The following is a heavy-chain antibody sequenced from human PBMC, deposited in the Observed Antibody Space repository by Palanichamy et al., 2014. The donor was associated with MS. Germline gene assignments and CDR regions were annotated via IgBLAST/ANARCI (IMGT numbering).Heavy chain of an antibody. CDR3: ARGHTYYGGNSGYLDY. D-gene: IGHD4-23*01. CDR1: GGSFSGYY. J-gene: IGHJ4*02. CDR2: INHSGST. V-gene: IGHV4-34*01. Sequence: QVQLQQWGAGLLKPSETLSLTCAVYGGSFSGYYWSWIRQPPGKGLEWIGEINHSGSTNYNPSLKSRVTISVGTSKNQFSLKLSSVTAADTAVYYCARGHTYYGGNSGYLDYWGQGTLVTVSS.